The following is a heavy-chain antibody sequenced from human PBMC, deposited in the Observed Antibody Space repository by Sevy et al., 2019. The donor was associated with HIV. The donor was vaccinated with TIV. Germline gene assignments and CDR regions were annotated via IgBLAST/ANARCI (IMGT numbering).Heavy chain of an antibody. D-gene: IGHD6-19*01. CDR2: FDPEDGET. CDR3: AKELADTAVAGRSYYFDY. Sequence: ASVKVSCKVSGYTLTELSMHWVRQAPVKGLEWMGGFDPEDGETIYAQKFQGRVTMTEDTSTDTAYMELSSLRSEDTAEYYCAKELADTAVAGRSYYFDYWGQGTPVTVSS. J-gene: IGHJ4*02. CDR1: GYTLTELS. V-gene: IGHV1-24*01.